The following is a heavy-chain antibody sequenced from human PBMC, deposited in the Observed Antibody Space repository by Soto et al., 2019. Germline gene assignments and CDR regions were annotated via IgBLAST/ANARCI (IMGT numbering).Heavy chain of an antibody. CDR2: IIPILGIA. D-gene: IGHD6-25*01. J-gene: IGHJ4*02. V-gene: IGHV1-69*02. Sequence: QVQLVQSGAEVKKPGPSVKVSCKASGGTFSSYTISWVRQAPGQGLEWMGRIIPILGIANYALKFQGRVTITADKSTSTAYMEESRLRSEDTGVYYCASASADLSTRGSFDYWGQGTLVTVSS. CDR1: GGTFSSYT. CDR3: ASASADLSTRGSFDY.